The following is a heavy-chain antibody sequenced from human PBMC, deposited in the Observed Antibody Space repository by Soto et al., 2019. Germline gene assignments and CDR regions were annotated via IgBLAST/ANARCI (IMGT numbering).Heavy chain of an antibody. D-gene: IGHD1-7*01. V-gene: IGHV3-23*01. CDR1: GFTFNRYG. J-gene: IGHJ4*02. CDR2: ISGSGDST. CDR3: VKLRLELLYLDS. Sequence: GGSLRLSCAAPGFTFNRYGMSWVRQAPGKGLEWVSAISGSGDSTYYVDSVKGRFTISRDSSNNTLYLQMNNLRADDTALYFCVKLRLELLYLDSWGLGALVTVSS.